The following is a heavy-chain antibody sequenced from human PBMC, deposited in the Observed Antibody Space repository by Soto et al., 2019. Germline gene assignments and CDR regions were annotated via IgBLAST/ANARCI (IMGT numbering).Heavy chain of an antibody. CDR1: GFTFNTYP. D-gene: IGHD3-10*01. CDR2: ISSTAGRTS. J-gene: IGHJ6*02. CDR3: AKGVLSFHYGMEV. V-gene: IGHV3-23*01. Sequence: GGSLRLYCATSGFTFNTYPMTWVRQAPGKGLEWVSSISSTAGRTSSYADSVKGRFAISRDFSDNTVYLQMNNLRVDDTAVYFCAKGVLSFHYGMEVWGQGTTVTVSS.